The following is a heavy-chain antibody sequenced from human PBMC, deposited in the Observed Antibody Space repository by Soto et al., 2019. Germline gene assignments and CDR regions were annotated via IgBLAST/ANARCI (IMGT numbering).Heavy chain of an antibody. CDR2: IYRGDSDT. J-gene: IGHJ6*02. Sequence: GQSQQLSCKGCGYSFPSSWSGWDLQKTGKGLEWMGIIYRGDSDTRYSPSFQGQVTISADKSISTAYLQWSSLKASDTAMYYCARERQHVRHSLGYGYKAHYYYGMDVWGQGTTVTGSS. CDR1: GYSFPSSW. D-gene: IGHD6-6*01. CDR3: ARERQHVRHSLGYGYKAHYYYGMDV. V-gene: IGHV5-51*01.